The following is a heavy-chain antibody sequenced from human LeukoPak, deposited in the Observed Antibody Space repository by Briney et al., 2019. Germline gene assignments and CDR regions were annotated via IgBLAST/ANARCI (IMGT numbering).Heavy chain of an antibody. CDR1: GFSFSTYA. D-gene: IGHD2-15*01. CDR2: TSQDGNNQ. CDR3: ARGGLFKYFFDY. V-gene: IGHV3-30-3*01. J-gene: IGHJ4*02. Sequence: GGSLRLSCAASGFSFSTYAMHWVRQAPGKGLGWVAVTSQDGNNQYYADSVKGRFSISRDNSKNMLYLQMNSLRAEDTAVYYCARGGLFKYFFDYWGQGTPVTVSS.